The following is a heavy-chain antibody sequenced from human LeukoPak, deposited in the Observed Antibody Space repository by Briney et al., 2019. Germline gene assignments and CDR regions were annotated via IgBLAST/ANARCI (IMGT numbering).Heavy chain of an antibody. CDR1: GGSISSGSYY. V-gene: IGHV4-61*02. D-gene: IGHD2-15*01. J-gene: IGHJ4*02. CDR3: ARESLGWHGGYFDS. Sequence: SETLSLTCTVSGGSISSGSYYWSWIRQPAGKGLEWIGRIYTSGSTNYNPSLKSRVTISVDTSKNQFSLKLSSVTAADTAVYYCARESLGWHGGYFDSWGQGTLVTVSS. CDR2: IYTSGST.